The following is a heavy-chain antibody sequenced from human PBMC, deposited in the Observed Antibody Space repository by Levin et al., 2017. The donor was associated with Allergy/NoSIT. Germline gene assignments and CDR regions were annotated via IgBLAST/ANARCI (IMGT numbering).Heavy chain of an antibody. CDR1: GGSISSYY. CDR2: IYYSGST. V-gene: IGHV4-59*08. D-gene: IGHD3-10*01. J-gene: IGHJ4*02. Sequence: SQTLSLTCTVSGGSISSYYWSWIRQPPGKGLEWIGYIYYSGSTNYNPSLKSRVTISVDTSKNQFSLKLSSVTAADTAVYYCARGVIIPTVDYWGQGTLVTVSS. CDR3: ARGVIIPTVDY.